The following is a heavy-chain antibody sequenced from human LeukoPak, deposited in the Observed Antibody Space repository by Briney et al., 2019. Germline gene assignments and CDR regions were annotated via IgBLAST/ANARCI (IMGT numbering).Heavy chain of an antibody. CDR1: GYTFTSYD. J-gene: IGHJ4*02. Sequence: GASVKVSCKASGYTFTSYDINWVRQATGQGLEWTGWMNPNSGNTGYAQKFQGRVTMTRNTSISTAYMELSSLRSEDTAVYYCARVGGDTVTNRYWGQGTLVTASS. V-gene: IGHV1-8*01. CDR2: MNPNSGNT. CDR3: ARVGGDTVTNRY. D-gene: IGHD4-17*01.